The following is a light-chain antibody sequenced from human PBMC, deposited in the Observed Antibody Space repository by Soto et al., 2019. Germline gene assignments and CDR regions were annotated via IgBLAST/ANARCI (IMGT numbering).Light chain of an antibody. V-gene: IGKV1-39*01. J-gene: IGKJ1*01. CDR3: QQSYSTTRT. Sequence: DIQMTQSPSSLSASVGDRVTITCRASQSISSYLNWYQQKPGKAPKLLIYAASSLQSGVPSRLSGSGSGTDFTLTISSLQPEDFATYYCQQSYSTTRTFCQGTKVDIX. CDR2: AAS. CDR1: QSISSY.